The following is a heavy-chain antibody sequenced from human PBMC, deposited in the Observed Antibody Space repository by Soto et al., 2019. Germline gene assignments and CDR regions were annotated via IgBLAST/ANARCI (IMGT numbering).Heavy chain of an antibody. CDR3: ARECWVVVAATTERYYGMDV. V-gene: IGHV3-53*01. Sequence: PGGSLRLSCAASGVTVSSKYMSWVRPARGKGLEWVSVIYSGGSTYYADSVKGRFTISRDNSKNTLYLQMNSLRAEDTAVYYCARECWVVVAATTERYYGMDVWGQWTTVTVSS. CDR1: GVTVSSKY. J-gene: IGHJ6*02. D-gene: IGHD2-15*01. CDR2: IYSGGST.